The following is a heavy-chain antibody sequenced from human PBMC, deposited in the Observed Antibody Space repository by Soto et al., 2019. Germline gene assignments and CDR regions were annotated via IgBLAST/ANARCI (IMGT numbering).Heavy chain of an antibody. CDR2: ISGMEDRT. CDR1: GFNLRDQA. V-gene: IGHV3-23*01. CDR3: AKTYTGG. Sequence: RGGSLRLSCTASGFNLRDQALSWVRQAPGGGLEWVSGISGMEDRTNYADFVKGRFFISKDRAKNTLNLQMNGLRDDDTAVYYCAKTYTGGWGQGTQVTVSS. D-gene: IGHD3-10*01. J-gene: IGHJ4*02.